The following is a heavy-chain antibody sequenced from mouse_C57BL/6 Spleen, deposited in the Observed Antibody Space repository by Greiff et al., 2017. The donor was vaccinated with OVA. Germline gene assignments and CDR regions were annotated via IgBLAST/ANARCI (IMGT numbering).Heavy chain of an antibody. CDR3: ARSWDYGSFYFDY. CDR2: IDPSDSYT. CDR1: GYTFTSYW. V-gene: IGHV1-69*01. D-gene: IGHD1-1*01. Sequence: QVQLQQPGAELVMPGASVKLSCKASGYTFTSYWMHWVKQRPGQGLEWIGEIDPSDSYTNYNQKFKGKSTLTVDKSSSTAYMQLSSLTSEDSAVYYCARSWDYGSFYFDYWGKGTTLTVSS. J-gene: IGHJ2*01.